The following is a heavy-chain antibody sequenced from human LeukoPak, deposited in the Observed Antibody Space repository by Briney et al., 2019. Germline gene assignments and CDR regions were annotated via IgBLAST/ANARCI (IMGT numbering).Heavy chain of an antibody. CDR1: GFTFSSYT. J-gene: IGHJ3*02. D-gene: IGHD3-3*02. Sequence: GGSLRLSCAASGFTFSSYTMIWVRQAPGKGLEWVSTIGGSGVSTHYADSVKGRFPISRDNSKNTLYLQMNSLRAQDTALYYCATHLSDAFDICGQGTMVTVSS. CDR3: ATHLSDAFDI. V-gene: IGHV3-23*01. CDR2: IGGSGVST.